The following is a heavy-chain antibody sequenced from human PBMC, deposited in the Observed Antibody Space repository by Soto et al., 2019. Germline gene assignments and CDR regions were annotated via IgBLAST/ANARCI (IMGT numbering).Heavy chain of an antibody. CDR3: ARYITMVRGDWYFDL. V-gene: IGHV4-39*01. CDR1: GGSISSSSYY. CDR2: IYYSGST. J-gene: IGHJ2*01. D-gene: IGHD3-10*01. Sequence: QLQLQESGPGLVKPSETLSLTCTVSGGSISSSSYYWGWIRQPPGKGLEWIGSIYYSGSTYYNPSLKSRVTISVATSKNQFSLKLSSVTAADTAVYYCARYITMVRGDWYFDLWGRGTLVTVSS.